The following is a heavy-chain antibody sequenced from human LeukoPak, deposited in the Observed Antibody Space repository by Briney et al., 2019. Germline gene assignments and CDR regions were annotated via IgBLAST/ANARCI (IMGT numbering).Heavy chain of an antibody. V-gene: IGHV4-39*01. CDR3: ARQQTEYNY. CDR2: IYYSGST. J-gene: IGHJ4*02. Sequence: SETLSLTCTVSGGSISSSSYYWGWIRQPPGKGLEWIGSIYYSGSTYYNPSLKSRVTISVDTSKNQFSLKLSSVTAADTAVYYCARQQTEYNYWGQGTLVTVSS. CDR1: GGSISSSSYY. D-gene: IGHD6-6*01.